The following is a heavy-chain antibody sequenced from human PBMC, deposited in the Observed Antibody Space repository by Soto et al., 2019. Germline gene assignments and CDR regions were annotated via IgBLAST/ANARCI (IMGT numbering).Heavy chain of an antibody. D-gene: IGHD5-18*01. J-gene: IGHJ4*02. CDR2: IYYSGST. CDR1: GGSISSGDYY. Sequence: LSLTCTVSGGSISSGDYYWSWIRQPPGKGLEWIGYIYYSGSTYYNPSLRSRLTISVDTSKNQFSLKLSSVTAADTAVYYCAREYTAMAPYYFDYWGQGTLVTVSS. CDR3: AREYTAMAPYYFDY. V-gene: IGHV4-30-4*01.